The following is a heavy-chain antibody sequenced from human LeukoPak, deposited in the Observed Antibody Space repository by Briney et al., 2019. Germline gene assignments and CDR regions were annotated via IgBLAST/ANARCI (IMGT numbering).Heavy chain of an antibody. D-gene: IGHD2-15*01. CDR1: GYSFTSYW. Sequence: GESLKISCKGSGYSFTSYWIGWVRQMPRKGLEWMGIIYPGDSDTRYSPSFQGQVTISADKSIGTAYLQWSSLKASDTAMYYCARARYCSGGSCYAEYWGQGTLVTVSS. V-gene: IGHV5-51*01. CDR3: ARARYCSGGSCYAEY. CDR2: IYPGDSDT. J-gene: IGHJ4*02.